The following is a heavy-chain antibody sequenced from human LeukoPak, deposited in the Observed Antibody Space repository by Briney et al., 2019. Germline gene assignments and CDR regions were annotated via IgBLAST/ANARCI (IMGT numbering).Heavy chain of an antibody. CDR3: AREECSGGSCYAYYYGMDV. J-gene: IGHJ6*02. Sequence: PGGSLRLSCAASGFTFSSYAMHWVRQAPGKGLEWVVVISYDGSNKYYADSVKGRFTISRDNSKNTLYLQMNSLRGEDTAVYYCAREECSGGSCYAYYYGMDVWGQGTTVTVSS. V-gene: IGHV3-30*04. CDR2: ISYDGSNK. D-gene: IGHD2-15*01. CDR1: GFTFSSYA.